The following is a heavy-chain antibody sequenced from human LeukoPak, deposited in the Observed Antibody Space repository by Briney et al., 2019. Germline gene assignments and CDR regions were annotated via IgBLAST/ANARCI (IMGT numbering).Heavy chain of an antibody. J-gene: IGHJ4*02. V-gene: IGHV4-4*07. CDR2: IYTSGST. Sequence: SETLSLTYTVSGGSINSYYWNWIRQPAGKGLEWIGRIYTSGSTNYSPSLKSRVTMSIDTSKNQFSLKLSSVTAADTAVYYREGIDYSHYFDYWGQGTLVTVSS. CDR1: GGSINSYY. CDR3: EGIDYSHYFDY. D-gene: IGHD4-11*01.